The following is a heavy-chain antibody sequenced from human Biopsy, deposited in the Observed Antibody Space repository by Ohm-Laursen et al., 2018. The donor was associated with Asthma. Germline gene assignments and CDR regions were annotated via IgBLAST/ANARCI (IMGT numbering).Heavy chain of an antibody. CDR1: GGSFSGYY. CDR2: INHSGST. V-gene: IGHV4-34*01. J-gene: IGHJ5*02. Sequence: SDTLSLTCAVYGGSFSGYYWSWIRQPPGKGLEWIGEINHSGSTNYNPSLKSRVTISVDTSKNHFSLKLSSVTAADTAVYYCARAGQCSSTSCYNPGWFDPWGQGTLVTVPS. D-gene: IGHD2-2*01. CDR3: ARAGQCSSTSCYNPGWFDP.